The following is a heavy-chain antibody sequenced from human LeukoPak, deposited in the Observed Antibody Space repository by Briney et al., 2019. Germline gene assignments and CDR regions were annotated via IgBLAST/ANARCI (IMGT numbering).Heavy chain of an antibody. D-gene: IGHD1-7*01. Sequence: GGSLRLSCAASGFTFYDYAMHWVRQAPGKGLEWVSGISWNSGSIGYADSVKGRFTISRGNAKNSLYLQMNSLRAEDTALYYCAKGTDNWNSPLDYWGQGTLVTVSS. CDR2: ISWNSGSI. CDR1: GFTFYDYA. J-gene: IGHJ4*02. CDR3: AKGTDNWNSPLDY. V-gene: IGHV3-9*01.